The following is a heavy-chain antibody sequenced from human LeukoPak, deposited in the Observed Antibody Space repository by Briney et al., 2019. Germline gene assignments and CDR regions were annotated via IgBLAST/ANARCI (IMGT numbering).Heavy chain of an antibody. CDR1: GFTFDDYA. CDR3: ARDAMDIVVVPAAIYYYYYMDV. V-gene: IGHV3-43D*03. J-gene: IGHJ6*03. CDR2: ISWDGGST. Sequence: GGSLRLSCAASGFTFDDYAMHWVRQAPGKGLEWVSLISWDGGSTYYADSVKGRFTISRDNAKNSLYLQMNSLRAEDTAVYYCARDAMDIVVVPAAIYYYYYMDVWGKGTTVTISS. D-gene: IGHD2-2*03.